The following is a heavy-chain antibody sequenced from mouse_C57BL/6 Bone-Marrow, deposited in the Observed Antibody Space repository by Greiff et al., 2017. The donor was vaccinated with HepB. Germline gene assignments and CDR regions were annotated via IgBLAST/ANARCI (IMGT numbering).Heavy chain of an antibody. CDR1: GYTFTSYW. V-gene: IGHV1-55*01. CDR3: ARFPFITTVVATPSYAMDY. Sequence: VQLQQPGAELVKPGASVKMSCKASGYTFTSYWITWVKQRPGQGLEWIGDIYPGSGSTNYNEKFKSKATLTVDTSSSTAYMQLSSLTSEDSAVYYCARFPFITTVVATPSYAMDYWGQGTSVTVSS. J-gene: IGHJ4*01. CDR2: IYPGSGST. D-gene: IGHD1-1*01.